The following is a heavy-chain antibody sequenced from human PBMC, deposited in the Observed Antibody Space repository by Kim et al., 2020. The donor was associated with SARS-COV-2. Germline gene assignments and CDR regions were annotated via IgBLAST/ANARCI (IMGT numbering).Heavy chain of an antibody. V-gene: IGHV4-59*13. CDR1: GGSISSYY. CDR2: IYYSGST. J-gene: IGHJ6*02. Sequence: SETLSLTCTVSGGSISSYYWSWIRQPPGKGLEWIGYIYYSGSTNYNPSLKSRVTISVDTSKNQFSLKLSSVTAADTAVYYCARWSSGSYYSFRGYYYGMDVWGQGTTVTVSS. CDR3: ARWSSGSYYSFRGYYYGMDV. D-gene: IGHD3-10*01.